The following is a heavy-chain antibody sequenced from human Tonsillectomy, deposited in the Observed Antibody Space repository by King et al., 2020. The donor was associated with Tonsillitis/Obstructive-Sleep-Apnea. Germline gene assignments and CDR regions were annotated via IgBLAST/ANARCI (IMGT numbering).Heavy chain of an antibody. CDR1: GFTFNHYG. CDR3: ASHCSSGDSFSVRYYYMDV. Sequence: VQLVESGGGVVQPGGSLRLSCAASGFTFNHYGMNWVRQAPGKGREGVAIIWHYGSDKYYADSAKGRLTISRDNSKNTLYLQMNSLSADDTAVYYCASHCSSGDSFSVRYYYMDVWGKGTTVTVSS. J-gene: IGHJ6*03. CDR2: IWHYGSDK. D-gene: IGHD2-15*01. V-gene: IGHV3-33*01.